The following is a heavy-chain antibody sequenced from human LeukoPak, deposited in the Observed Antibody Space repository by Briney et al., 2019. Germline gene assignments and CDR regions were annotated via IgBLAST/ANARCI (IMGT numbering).Heavy chain of an antibody. CDR2: IIPIFGTA. Sequence: ASVKVSCKASGYTFTSYDINWVRQATGQGLEWMGGIIPIFGTANYAQKFQGRVTITADESTSTAYMELSSLRSEDTAVYYCAGNSAYGSGSYYTDYWGQGTLVTVSS. V-gene: IGHV1-69*13. CDR1: GYTFTSYD. J-gene: IGHJ4*02. D-gene: IGHD3-10*01. CDR3: AGNSAYGSGSYYTDY.